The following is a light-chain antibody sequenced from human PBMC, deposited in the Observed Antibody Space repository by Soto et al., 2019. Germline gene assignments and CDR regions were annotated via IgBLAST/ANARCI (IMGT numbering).Light chain of an antibody. CDR1: QSVASSY. CDR2: GAS. V-gene: IGKV3-20*01. CDR3: QQYGRSPWT. Sequence: EIVLTQSPCTLSLSPGERVTLSCRASQSVASSYLAWYQQKPGQAPKLLIYGASSRATGIPDRFSGSGSDTDFTLTISRLEPEDFAVYYCQQYGRSPWTFGQGTKVDIK. J-gene: IGKJ1*01.